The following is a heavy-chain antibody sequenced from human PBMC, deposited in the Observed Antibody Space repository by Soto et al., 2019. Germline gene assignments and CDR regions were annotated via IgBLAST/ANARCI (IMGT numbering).Heavy chain of an antibody. Sequence: SETLSLTCTVSGVSITSGGYYWSWIRQHPGKGLEWIGYIYYSGSTYYNPSLKSRVTISVDTSKNPFSLKLSSVTAADTEEYYCARDIRLLIRQNYYYYYMDVWGKGTTVTVSS. CDR3: ARDIRLLIRQNYYYYYMDV. J-gene: IGHJ6*03. D-gene: IGHD2-15*01. CDR1: GVSITSGGYY. V-gene: IGHV4-31*03. CDR2: IYYSGST.